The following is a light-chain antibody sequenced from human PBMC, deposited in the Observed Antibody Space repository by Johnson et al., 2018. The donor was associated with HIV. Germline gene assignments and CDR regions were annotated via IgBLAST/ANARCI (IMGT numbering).Light chain of an antibody. CDR2: END. J-gene: IGLJ1*01. V-gene: IGLV1-51*02. Sequence: QSVLTQPPSVSAAPGQRVTISCSGRGSNIGSHYVSWYQQLPGTAPKLLIFENDKRPSGIPDRFSGSKSGTSATLGLPGPQAGDEADYYCGTWDNSLSIGYVFGTGTKVTVL. CDR1: GSNIGSHY. CDR3: GTWDNSLSIGYV.